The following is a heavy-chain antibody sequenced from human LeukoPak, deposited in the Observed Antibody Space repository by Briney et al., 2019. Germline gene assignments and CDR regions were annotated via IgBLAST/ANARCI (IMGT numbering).Heavy chain of an antibody. CDR1: GFTFSSYA. D-gene: IGHD3-22*01. Sequence: GGSLRLSCAASGFTFSSYAMSWVRQAPGKGLEWVSAISGSGGSTYYADPVKGRFTISRDNSKNTLYLQMNSLRAEDTAVYYCAKDRYYYDSSGYYYHAEYFQHWGQGTLVTVSS. CDR3: AKDRYYYDSSGYYYHAEYFQH. J-gene: IGHJ1*01. V-gene: IGHV3-23*01. CDR2: ISGSGGST.